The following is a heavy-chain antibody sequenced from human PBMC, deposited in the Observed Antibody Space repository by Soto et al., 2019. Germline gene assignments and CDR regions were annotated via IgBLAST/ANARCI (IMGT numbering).Heavy chain of an antibody. V-gene: IGHV5-51*01. Sequence: GESLKISCKGSGYRFTNYWIAWVRQMPGKGLEWMGIIYPGDSDTRYSPSFQGQVTISADKSISTAYLQWSSLKASDTAMYYCARSDIVVVPAAIVDYYYYGMDVWGQGTTVTVSS. CDR1: GYRFTNYW. J-gene: IGHJ6*02. CDR2: IYPGDSDT. CDR3: ARSDIVVVPAAIVDYYYYGMDV. D-gene: IGHD2-2*02.